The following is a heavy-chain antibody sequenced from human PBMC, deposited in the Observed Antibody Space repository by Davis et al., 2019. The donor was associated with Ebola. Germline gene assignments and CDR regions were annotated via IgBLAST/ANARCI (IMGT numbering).Heavy chain of an antibody. CDR3: ARDGDS. J-gene: IGHJ4*02. V-gene: IGHV4-59*01. CDR1: GVSFSGYY. CDR2: IYYSGST. Sequence: SETLSLTCAVYGVSFSGYYWSWIRQPPGKGLEWIGYIYYSGSTNYNPSLKSRVTISVDTSKNQFSLKLSSVTAADTAVYYCARDGDSWGQGTLVTVSS.